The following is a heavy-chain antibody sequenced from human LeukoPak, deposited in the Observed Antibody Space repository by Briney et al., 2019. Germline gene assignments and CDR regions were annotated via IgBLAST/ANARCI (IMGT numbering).Heavy chain of an antibody. J-gene: IGHJ4*02. CDR2: INPNSGGT. Sequence: ASVKVSCKASGYTFTGYYMHWVRQAPGQGLEWMGWINPNSGGTNYAQKFQGRVTMTRDTSISTAYMELSRLRSDDTAVYYCARGKEWVGESQGDYWGQGTLVTVSS. D-gene: IGHD3-16*01. V-gene: IGHV1-2*02. CDR1: GYTFTGYY. CDR3: ARGKEWVGESQGDY.